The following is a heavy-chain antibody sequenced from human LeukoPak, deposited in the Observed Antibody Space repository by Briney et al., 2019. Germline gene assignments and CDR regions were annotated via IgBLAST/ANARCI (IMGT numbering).Heavy chain of an antibody. J-gene: IGHJ6*02. CDR2: IIPIFGTA. Sequence: GASVKVSCKASGGTFSSYAISWVRQAPGQGLEWMGGIIPIFGTANYAQKFQGRVTITADESTSTAYMELSSLRSEDTAVYYCARDRLVLRYFDWLSQVPYYYGMDVWGQGTTVTVSS. V-gene: IGHV1-69*13. D-gene: IGHD3-9*01. CDR3: ARDRLVLRYFDWLSQVPYYYGMDV. CDR1: GGTFSSYA.